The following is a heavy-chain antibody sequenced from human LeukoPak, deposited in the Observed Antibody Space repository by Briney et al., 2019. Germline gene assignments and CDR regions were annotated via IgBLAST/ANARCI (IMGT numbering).Heavy chain of an antibody. CDR2: IYYSGST. J-gene: IGHJ3*02. V-gene: IGHV4-59*01. CDR1: GGSISSYY. CDR3: ARVHKDAFDI. Sequence: SETLSLTCTVSGGSISSYYWSWIRQPPGKGLEWIGYIYYSGSTNYNPSLKSRVTISVDTSKNLFSLKLSSVTAADTAVYYCARVHKDAFDIWGQGTMVTVSS.